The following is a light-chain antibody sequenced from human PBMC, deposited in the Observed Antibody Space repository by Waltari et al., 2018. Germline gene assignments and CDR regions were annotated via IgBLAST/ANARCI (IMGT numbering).Light chain of an antibody. CDR2: GGR. V-gene: IGLV2-23*01. J-gene: IGLJ3*02. CDR3: CSYTTSITWV. CDR1: RSDVGGYNL. Sequence: FALLQPPSVSGSPGRSIPISCTGTRSDVGGYNLVSWYQQHHATAPKPIIYGGRKRPSVVSNRFSGSKSGNTASLTISGLQAEDEAAYYCCSYTTSITWVFGGGTNLTVL.